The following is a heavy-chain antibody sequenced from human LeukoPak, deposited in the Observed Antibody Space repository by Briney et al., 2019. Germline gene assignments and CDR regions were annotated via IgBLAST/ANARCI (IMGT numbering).Heavy chain of an antibody. CDR3: ARDSIVASVDWFDP. J-gene: IGHJ5*02. Sequence: SETLSLTCAVYGGSFSGYYWSWIRQPPGKGLEWIGEINHSGSTNYNPSLKSRVTISVDTSKNQFSLKLSSVTAADTAVYYCARDSIVASVDWFDPWGQGTLVTVSS. CDR1: GGSFSGYY. CDR2: INHSGST. D-gene: IGHD2/OR15-2a*01. V-gene: IGHV4-34*01.